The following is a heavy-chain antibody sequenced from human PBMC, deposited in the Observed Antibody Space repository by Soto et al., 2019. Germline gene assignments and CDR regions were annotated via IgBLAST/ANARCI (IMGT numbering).Heavy chain of an antibody. CDR3: ARGLNRNWLDP. Sequence: QACSLTCIVSGDSVSTTNTAWNWIRQSPSRGLEWLGRAYYRSKWNYDCAESVKSRMSISPDTSKNQFSLQLNSVTPEDTAVYYCARGLNRNWLDPWGQGTLVTVSS. CDR2: AYYRSKWNY. V-gene: IGHV6-1*01. J-gene: IGHJ5*02. CDR1: GDSVSTTNTA.